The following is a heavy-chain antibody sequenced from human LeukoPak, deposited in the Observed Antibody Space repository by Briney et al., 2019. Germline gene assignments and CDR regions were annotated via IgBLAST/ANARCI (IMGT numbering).Heavy chain of an antibody. D-gene: IGHD1-1*01. CDR2: ISNADAYT. Sequence: GGSLRLSCTASGFTFSDYVMNWVRQAPGKGLEWVSVISNADAYTSYAGSVKGRFTISRDNSKDTLYLQMNDLRAEDTAVYYCVKDGPITGIYLCAWGQGTLVTVSS. J-gene: IGHJ5*02. CDR3: VKDGPITGIYLCA. CDR1: GFTFSDYV. V-gene: IGHV3-23*01.